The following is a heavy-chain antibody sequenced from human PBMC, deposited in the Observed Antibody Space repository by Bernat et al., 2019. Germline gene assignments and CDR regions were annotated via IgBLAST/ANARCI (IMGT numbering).Heavy chain of an antibody. CDR3: ARVGGGIAAAGTALGSDEPYWVDR. CDR2: IIPIFGTA. Sequence: QVQLVQSGAEVKKPGSSVKVSCKASGGTFSSYAISWVRQAPGQGLEWMGGIIPIFGTANYAQKFQGRVTITADKSTSTAYIELSSLRSEDTAVYYCARVGGGIAAAGTALGSDEPYWVDRWGQGTLVTVSS. V-gene: IGHV1-69*06. CDR1: GGTFSSYA. J-gene: IGHJ5*02. D-gene: IGHD6-13*01.